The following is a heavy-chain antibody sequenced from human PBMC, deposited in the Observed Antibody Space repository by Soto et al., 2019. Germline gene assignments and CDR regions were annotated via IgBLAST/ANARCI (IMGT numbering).Heavy chain of an antibody. CDR2: IVVGSGRT. D-gene: IGHD1-7*01. V-gene: IGHV1-58*02. CDR3: AAVQGGGTTFHF. Sequence: QMQLAQSGPEVKKPGTSVKVSCKTSGFTFTNSAIQWVRQARGQRLEWLGWIVVGSGRTDYAQKVQERLTITMDMSTTTAYMELSSLRLEDTAVYYCAAVQGGGTTFHFWGQGTLVTVSS. CDR1: GFTFTNSA. J-gene: IGHJ4*02.